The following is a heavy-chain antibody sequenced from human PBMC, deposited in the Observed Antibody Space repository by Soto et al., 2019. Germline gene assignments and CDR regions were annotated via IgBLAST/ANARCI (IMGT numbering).Heavy chain of an antibody. J-gene: IGHJ4*02. CDR1: GFTFDDYA. Sequence: EVQLVESGGGLVQPGRSLRLSCAASGFTFDDYAMHWVRQAPGKGLEWVSGISWNSGSIGYADSVKGRFTISRDNAKNSLYLQMNSLRAEDTALYYCTLSWSYTPYFDYWGQGTLVTVSS. CDR2: ISWNSGSI. CDR3: TLSWSYTPYFDY. V-gene: IGHV3-9*01. D-gene: IGHD1-26*01.